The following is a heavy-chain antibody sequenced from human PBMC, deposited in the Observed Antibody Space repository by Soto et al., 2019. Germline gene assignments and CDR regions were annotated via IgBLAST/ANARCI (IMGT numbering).Heavy chain of an antibody. Sequence: QVQLVQSGADVKKPGASVKCSCKASGYTFTTYDINWVRQAAGQGLEWMGWMNPNSGNTGYAHKFQGRVIMSRNTSTSTGYMELSGLTSEDTAVYYCARGRAPGGDYRSYFHPWGQGNLVTVSS. CDR3: ARGRAPGGDYRSYFHP. J-gene: IGHJ1*01. CDR1: GYTFTTYD. V-gene: IGHV1-8*01. CDR2: MNPNSGNT. D-gene: IGHD4-4*01.